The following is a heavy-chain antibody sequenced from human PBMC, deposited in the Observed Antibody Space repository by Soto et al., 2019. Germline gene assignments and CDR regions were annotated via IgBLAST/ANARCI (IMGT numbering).Heavy chain of an antibody. Sequence: PGGSLRLSCSASGFTFTDYSLNWVRQAPGKGLEWVSSISSSGAYMYYADSLKGRFTISRDNAKSSLYLQMNSLRAEDTAVYYCARRYCSSTNCYAFDSWGQGTLVTV. D-gene: IGHD2-2*01. V-gene: IGHV3-21*01. CDR2: ISSSGAYM. CDR1: GFTFTDYS. J-gene: IGHJ4*02. CDR3: ARRYCSSTNCYAFDS.